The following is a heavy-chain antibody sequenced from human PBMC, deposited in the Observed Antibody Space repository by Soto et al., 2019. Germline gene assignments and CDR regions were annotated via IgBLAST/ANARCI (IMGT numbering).Heavy chain of an antibody. CDR2: IYYSGSS. CDR1: VCSISSYY. D-gene: IGHD2-15*01. V-gene: IGHV4-59*01. J-gene: IGHJ4*02. Sequence: SDTLSLTGTVSVCSISSYYWSWIRQPPGKGLEGIGYIYYSGSSNYNPYLKSRVTISVETSKNEFSLKLSSVSASDTAVYCCARAPDCSCGSSWEYYFDXLGKETVDTVS. CDR3: ARAPDCSCGSSWEYYFDX.